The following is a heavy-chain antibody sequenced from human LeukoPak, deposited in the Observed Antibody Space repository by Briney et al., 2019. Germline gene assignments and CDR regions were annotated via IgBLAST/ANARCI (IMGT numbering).Heavy chain of an antibody. CDR1: GYTFTNYG. J-gene: IGHJ5*02. V-gene: IGHV1-18*01. CDR3: VRDYSCSEGTCDDCFDA. Sequence: ASVKGSCKASGYTFTNYGISWVRQAPGQGLEWMAWISTYDHDTNYAQKFRGRVTMTTDTSTSTAYMELRSLGSDDTAVYYCVRDYSCSEGTCDDCFDAWGQGTLVTASS. CDR2: ISTYDHDT. D-gene: IGHD2-15*01.